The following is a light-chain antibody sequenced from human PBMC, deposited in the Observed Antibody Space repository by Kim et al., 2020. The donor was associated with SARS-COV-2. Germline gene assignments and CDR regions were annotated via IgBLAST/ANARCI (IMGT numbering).Light chain of an antibody. Sequence: SASLGDRVNITCRAGQGIRDDLGWYQQKPGKAPKRLIYSAPNFQSGVPSRFSGRRSGTEFTLTINNLQSEDFATYYCLQYHAYPYTFGQGTKLEI. CDR2: SAP. CDR3: LQYHAYPYT. V-gene: IGKV1-17*02. CDR1: QGIRDD. J-gene: IGKJ2*01.